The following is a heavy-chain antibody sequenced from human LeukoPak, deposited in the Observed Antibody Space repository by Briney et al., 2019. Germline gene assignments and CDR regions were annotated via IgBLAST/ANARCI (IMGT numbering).Heavy chain of an antibody. V-gene: IGHV4-61*02. CDR1: GYSISSGYY. CDR3: ARTPPYYYYYMDV. J-gene: IGHJ6*03. Sequence: SETLSLTCTVSGYSISSGYYRSWIRQPAEKGLEWIGRISTSGSTNYNPSLKSRVTISSDTSKNQFSLKFSSVTAADTAVYYCARTPPYYYYYMDVWGKGTTVTVSS. CDR2: ISTSGST.